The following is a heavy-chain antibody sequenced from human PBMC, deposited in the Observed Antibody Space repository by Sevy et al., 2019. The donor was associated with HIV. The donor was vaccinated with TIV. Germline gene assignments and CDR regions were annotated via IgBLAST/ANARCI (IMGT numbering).Heavy chain of an antibody. CDR1: GGSVSTDSYY. CDR2: LFYSGST. CDR3: ARCRSPYGDYATGSFDY. J-gene: IGHJ4*02. D-gene: IGHD4-17*01. V-gene: IGHV4-61*01. Sequence: SETLSLTCTVSGGSVSTDSYYWSWIRQPPGKGLEWIGYLFYSGSTNYNPSLKGRGTISLDTSKNQFSLKLGLVTAADTAVYYCARCRSPYGDYATGSFDYWGQGALVTVSS.